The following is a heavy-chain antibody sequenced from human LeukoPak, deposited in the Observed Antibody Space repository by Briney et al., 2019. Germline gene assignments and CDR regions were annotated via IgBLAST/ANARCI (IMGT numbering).Heavy chain of an antibody. Sequence: HGASLKISCQGSGSSFTSYWIGWVRQLPGKGLEWTGIIYPGDSDTRYSPSFQGQVTISADKSISTAYLQWSSLKASDTAMYYCARQWEYCSSTSCSLFDYWGQGTLVTVSS. D-gene: IGHD2-2*01. CDR2: IYPGDSDT. CDR3: ARQWEYCSSTSCSLFDY. V-gene: IGHV5-51*01. CDR1: GSSFTSYW. J-gene: IGHJ4*02.